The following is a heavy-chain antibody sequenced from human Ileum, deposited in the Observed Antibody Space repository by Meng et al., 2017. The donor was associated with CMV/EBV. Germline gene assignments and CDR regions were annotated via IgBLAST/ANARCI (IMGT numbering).Heavy chain of an antibody. D-gene: IGHD3-22*01. Sequence: GESLKISCAASGFIFSSYSMHWVRQAPGKGLEWVTVISYDGTNKYYVDSVEGRFTISRDNSKNTLYLQMNSLRAEDTAVYCCARSKVGNFYDSSPYHDYYYNMDVWGQGTTVTVSS. CDR3: ARSKVGNFYDSSPYHDYYYNMDV. CDR2: ISYDGTNK. J-gene: IGHJ6*02. CDR1: GFIFSSYS. V-gene: IGHV3-30*03.